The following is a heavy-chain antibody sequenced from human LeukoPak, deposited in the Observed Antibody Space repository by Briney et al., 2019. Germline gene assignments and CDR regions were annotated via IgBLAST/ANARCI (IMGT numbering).Heavy chain of an antibody. CDR2: IYTSGST. J-gene: IGHJ6*03. V-gene: IGHV4-4*07. D-gene: IGHD2-15*01. CDR1: GGSISSYY. Sequence: SETLSLTCTVSGGSISSYYWSWIRQPAGKGLEWIGRIYTSGSTNFNPSLKSRVTISVDTSKNQFSLKLSSVTAADTAVYYCARDELVAGTDWYYHYMDVWGKGTTVTVSS. CDR3: ARDELVAGTDWYYHYMDV.